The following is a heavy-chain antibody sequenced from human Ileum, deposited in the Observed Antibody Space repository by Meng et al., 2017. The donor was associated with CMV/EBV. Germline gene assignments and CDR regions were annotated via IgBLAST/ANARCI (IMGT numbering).Heavy chain of an antibody. CDR3: ARDGYFDSGTYPFDH. CDR1: GDSMRRYY. Sequence: QLQRQGTGPRLVRPSETLSLTCTVSGDSMRRYYWSWIRQSPGKALEWIGYIYYSGNAVYNPSFKSRVTISVDTSKSQFYLKVNSVTAADTAVYYCARDGYFDSGTYPFDHWGQGTLVTVSS. J-gene: IGHJ4*02. CDR2: IYYSGNA. D-gene: IGHD3-10*01. V-gene: IGHV4-59*01.